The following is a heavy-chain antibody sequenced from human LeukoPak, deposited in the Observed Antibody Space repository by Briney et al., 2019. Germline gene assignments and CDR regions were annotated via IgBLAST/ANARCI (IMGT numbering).Heavy chain of an antibody. CDR3: ARSSGWSVPVDY. Sequence: GGSLRLSCAASGFTFSDYYMTWIRQAPGKGLEWLSYISSSGFTIDYADSVKGRFTISRDNAKESLDLQMNSLRAEDTAVYYCARSSGWSVPVDYWGQGTLVTVSS. J-gene: IGHJ4*02. CDR2: ISSSGFTI. V-gene: IGHV3-11*04. D-gene: IGHD6-19*01. CDR1: GFTFSDYY.